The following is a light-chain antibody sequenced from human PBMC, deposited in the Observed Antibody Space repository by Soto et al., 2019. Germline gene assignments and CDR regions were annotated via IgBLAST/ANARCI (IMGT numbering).Light chain of an antibody. CDR2: AAS. Sequence: QLTQSTSSLSASVGDRISITCRASQSISSWLAWYQQKPGKAPKLLIYAASSLQSGVPSRFSGSGSGTDFTLTISSLQPEDFATHYCQQSYSTPWTFGQGTKVDI. CDR1: QSISSW. CDR3: QQSYSTPWT. V-gene: IGKV1-39*01. J-gene: IGKJ1*01.